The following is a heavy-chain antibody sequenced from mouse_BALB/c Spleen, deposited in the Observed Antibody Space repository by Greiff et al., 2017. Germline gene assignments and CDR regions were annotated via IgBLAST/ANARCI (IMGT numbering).Heavy chain of an antibody. J-gene: IGHJ2*01. CDR1: GFNIKDYY. CDR3: ARLELRLRTY. CDR2: IDPENGDT. Sequence: VQLQQSGAELVRSGASVKLSCTASGFNIKDYYMHWVKQRPEQGLEWIGWIDPENGDTEYAPKFQGKATMTADTSSNTAYLQLSSLTSEDTAVYYCARLELRLRTYWGQGTTLTVSS. V-gene: IGHV14-4*02. D-gene: IGHD1-2*01.